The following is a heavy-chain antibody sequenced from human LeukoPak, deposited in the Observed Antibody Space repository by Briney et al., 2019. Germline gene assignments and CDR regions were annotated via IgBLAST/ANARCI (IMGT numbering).Heavy chain of an antibody. CDR2: INPSGGAT. J-gene: IGHJ3*02. CDR3: ARDPEPHVVVVTATPLDVFDI. Sequence: ASVKVSCKASGYTFTSYYMHWVRQAPGQGLEWMGIINPSGGATSYAQKFQGRVTMTRDTSTSTVYMELSCLRSEDTAVYYCARDPEPHVVVVTATPLDVFDIWGQGTMVTVSS. CDR1: GYTFTSYY. V-gene: IGHV1-46*01. D-gene: IGHD2-21*02.